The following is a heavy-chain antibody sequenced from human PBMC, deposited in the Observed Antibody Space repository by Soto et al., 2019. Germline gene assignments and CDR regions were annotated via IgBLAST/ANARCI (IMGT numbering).Heavy chain of an antibody. V-gene: IGHV4-59*08. D-gene: IGHD1-26*01. Sequence: QVQLQESGPGLVRPSETLSLTCTVSGGSISHHYWSWIRQPPGKGLEWIGYIYDSGSTNYNPSLKSRLTISVDTSMNQFALRLTSVTAADTAMYFCARRLSGSYGQIDSWGQGTLVTVSS. J-gene: IGHJ4*02. CDR1: GGSISHHY. CDR3: ARRLSGSYGQIDS. CDR2: IYDSGST.